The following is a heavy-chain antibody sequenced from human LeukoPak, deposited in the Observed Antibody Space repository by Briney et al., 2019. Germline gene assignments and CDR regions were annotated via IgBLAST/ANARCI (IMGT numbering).Heavy chain of an antibody. D-gene: IGHD6-19*01. J-gene: IGHJ4*02. Sequence: SETLSLTCTVSGGSISSSSYYWGWIRQPPGKGLEWIGSIYYSGSTYYNPSLKSRVTISVDTSKNQFSLKLSSVTAADTAVYYCASSGWYYMFHHYFVYWGQGTLVTVSS. CDR3: ASSGWYYMFHHYFVY. V-gene: IGHV4-39*01. CDR1: GGSISSSSYY. CDR2: IYYSGST.